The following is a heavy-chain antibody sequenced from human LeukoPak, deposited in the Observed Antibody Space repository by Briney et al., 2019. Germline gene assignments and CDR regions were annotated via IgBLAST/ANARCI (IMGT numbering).Heavy chain of an antibody. CDR3: ARRPYYYGMDV. CDR1: GGSISSYY. Sequence: SETLSLTCTVSGGSISSYYWSWIRQPPGKGLEWIGYIYYSGSTNCNPSLKSRVTISVDTSKNQFSLKLSSVTAADTAVYYCARRPYYYGMDVWGQGTTVTVSS. J-gene: IGHJ6*02. V-gene: IGHV4-59*08. CDR2: IYYSGST.